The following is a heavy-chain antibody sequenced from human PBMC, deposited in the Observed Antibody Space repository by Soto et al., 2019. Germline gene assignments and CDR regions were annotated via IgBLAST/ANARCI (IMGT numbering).Heavy chain of an antibody. D-gene: IGHD5-18*01. J-gene: IGHJ4*02. CDR1: GFTFGSYG. CDR3: AREVHTAMAPSFEY. CDR2: IWYDGNNK. Sequence: GGSLRLSCIASGFTFGSYGMHWVRQAPGKGLEWVAVIWYDGNNKNYADSVKGRFTISRDSSKNTLYLQINSLRAEDTAVYYCAREVHTAMAPSFEYWGQGXPVTVYS. V-gene: IGHV3-33*01.